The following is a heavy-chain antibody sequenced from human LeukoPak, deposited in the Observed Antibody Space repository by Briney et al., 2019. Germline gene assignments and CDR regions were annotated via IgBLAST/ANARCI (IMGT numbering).Heavy chain of an antibody. CDR3: VRDFVYSTG. Sequence: GGSLRLSCAASGFSFSGYWMSWVRQAPGKGLEWVANIKKDDGSEKYYADSVKGRFTISRDNAKNLLYLQMNSLRVEDTAVYYCVRDFVYSTGWGQGTLVTVSS. CDR1: GFSFSGYW. D-gene: IGHD2-8*02. J-gene: IGHJ4*02. V-gene: IGHV3-7*03. CDR2: IKKDDGSEK.